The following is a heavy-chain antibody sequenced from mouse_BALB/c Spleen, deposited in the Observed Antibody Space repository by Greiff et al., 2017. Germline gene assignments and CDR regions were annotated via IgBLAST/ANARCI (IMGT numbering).Heavy chain of an antibody. D-gene: IGHD1-2*01. CDR2: IDPENGDT. V-gene: IGHV14-4*02. CDR1: GFNIKDYY. Sequence: AQLQQSGAELVRSGASVKLSCTASGFNIKDYYMHWVKQRPEQGLEWIGWIDPENGDTEYAPKFQGKATMTADTSSNTAYLQLSSLTSEDSAVYYCARSRITTAPFAYWGQGTLVTVSA. J-gene: IGHJ3*01. CDR3: ARSRITTAPFAY.